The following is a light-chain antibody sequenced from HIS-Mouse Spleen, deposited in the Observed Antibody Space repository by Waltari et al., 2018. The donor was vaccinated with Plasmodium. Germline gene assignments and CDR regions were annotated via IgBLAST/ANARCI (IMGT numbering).Light chain of an antibody. CDR1: ALPKKY. J-gene: IGLJ3*02. V-gene: IGLV3-10*01. CDR2: EDS. Sequence: SYELTQPPSVSVSPGQTARITCSGDALPKKYAYWYQQKSGQAPVLVIYEDSKRPSGIPERVSGSSAGKRATLTISGGQVEDEADYYCYSTDSSGNHRVFGGGTKLTVL. CDR3: YSTDSSGNHRV.